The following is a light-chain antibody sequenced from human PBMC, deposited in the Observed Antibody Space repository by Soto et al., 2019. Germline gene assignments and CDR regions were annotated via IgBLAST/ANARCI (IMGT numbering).Light chain of an antibody. CDR2: TIS. Sequence: DIQMTQSPSSLSASVGDRVTITCRASQGIKNALGWYQQKPGKAPKRLISTISTLQSGVPSRFSGSGSGTEFTLTISSLQPEEFATYYCLQHNSFPITFGQGTRLEIK. CDR3: LQHNSFPIT. CDR1: QGIKNA. V-gene: IGKV1-17*01. J-gene: IGKJ5*01.